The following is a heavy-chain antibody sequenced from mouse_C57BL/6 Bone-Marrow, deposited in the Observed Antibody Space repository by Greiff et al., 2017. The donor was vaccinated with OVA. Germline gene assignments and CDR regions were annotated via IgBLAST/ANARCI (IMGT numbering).Heavy chain of an antibody. D-gene: IGHD1-1*01. CDR2: IHPSDSDT. CDR3: ALYYYGSSYGDAMDY. Sequence: QVQLQQPGAELVKPGASVKVSCKASGYTFTSYWMHWVKQRPGQGLEWIGRIHPSDSDTNYNQKFKGKATLTVDKSSSTAYMQLSSLTSEDSAVYDCALYYYGSSYGDAMDYWGQGTSVTVSS. CDR1: GYTFTSYW. V-gene: IGHV1-74*01. J-gene: IGHJ4*01.